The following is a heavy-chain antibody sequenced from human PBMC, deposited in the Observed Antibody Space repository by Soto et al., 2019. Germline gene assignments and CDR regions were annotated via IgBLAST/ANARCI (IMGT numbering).Heavy chain of an antibody. CDR3: ARLYSSSYPDY. CDR1: GGSISSYY. CDR2: IYYSGST. J-gene: IGHJ4*02. V-gene: IGHV4-59*01. Sequence: PSETLSLTCPVSGGSISSYYWSWIRQPPGKGLEWIGYIYYSGSTNYNPSLKSRVTISVDTSKNQFSLKLSSVTAADTAVYYCARLYSSSYPDYWGQGTLVTAPQ. D-gene: IGHD6-13*01.